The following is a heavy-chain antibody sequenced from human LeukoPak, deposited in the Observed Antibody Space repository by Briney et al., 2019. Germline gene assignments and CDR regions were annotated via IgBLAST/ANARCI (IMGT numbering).Heavy chain of an antibody. CDR2: ISAYNGNT. Sequence: GASVKVSCKASGYTFTSYGISWVRQAPGQGLEWMGWISAYNGNTNYAQKLQGRVTMTTDTSTSTAYMELRSLRSDDTAVYYCARDVGIWGATTLLIGWFDPWGQGTLVTVSS. CDR1: GYTFTSYG. V-gene: IGHV1-18*01. CDR3: ARDVGIWGATTLLIGWFDP. J-gene: IGHJ5*02. D-gene: IGHD1-26*01.